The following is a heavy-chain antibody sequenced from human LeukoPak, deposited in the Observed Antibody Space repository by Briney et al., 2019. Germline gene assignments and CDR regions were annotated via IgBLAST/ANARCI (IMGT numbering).Heavy chain of an antibody. CDR3: ARRGYSSGWYYFDY. D-gene: IGHD6-19*01. CDR1: GGSISNYY. Sequence: SETLSLTCTVSGGSISNYYWNWIRQPTGKGLELIGYIYYSGSTTYNPSLKSRVTISVDTSKNQFSLKLISVTAADTAVYYCARRGYSSGWYYFDYWGQGTLVTVSS. J-gene: IGHJ4*02. V-gene: IGHV4-59*08. CDR2: IYYSGST.